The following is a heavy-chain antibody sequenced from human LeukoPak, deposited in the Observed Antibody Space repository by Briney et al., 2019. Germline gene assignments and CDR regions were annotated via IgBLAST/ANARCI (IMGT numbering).Heavy chain of an antibody. CDR3: ARMATIRSGFDY. CDR2: IYYSGST. J-gene: IGHJ4*02. V-gene: IGHV4-59*01. Sequence: SETLSLTCTVSGGSISSYYWNWIRQPPGKGLEWIGYIYYSGSTNYNPSLKSRVTISVDTSKNQFSLKLSSVTAADTAVYYCARMATIRSGFDYWGQGTLVTVSS. CDR1: GGSISSYY. D-gene: IGHD5-24*01.